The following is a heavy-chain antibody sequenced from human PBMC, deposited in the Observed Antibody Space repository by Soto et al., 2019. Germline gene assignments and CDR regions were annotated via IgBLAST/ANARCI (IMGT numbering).Heavy chain of an antibody. CDR2: IKQDGSEI. D-gene: IGHD6-19*01. Sequence: EVQLVESGGGLVQPGGSLRLSCAASGFTFSNYWMSWVRQVPGKGLEWVANIKQDGSEIYYVDSVKGRFTISRDNAKNSLYLQMKSLRVEDTAVYYCARTKWLVLGGDYWGQGTLVTVSS. V-gene: IGHV3-7*04. J-gene: IGHJ4*02. CDR3: ARTKWLVLGGDY. CDR1: GFTFSNYW.